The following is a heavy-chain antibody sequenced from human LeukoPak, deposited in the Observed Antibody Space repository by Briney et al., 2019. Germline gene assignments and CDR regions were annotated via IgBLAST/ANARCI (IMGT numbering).Heavy chain of an antibody. Sequence: GGSLRLSCAASGFTFRRYGMNWVRQAPGKGLEWVATIRQDGSQKYYVDSVKGRFTISRDNAKNSLYLQMNSLRAEDTAVYYCAELGITMIGGVWGKGTTVTISS. D-gene: IGHD3-10*02. V-gene: IGHV3-7*01. CDR1: GFTFRRYG. CDR3: AELGITMIGGV. CDR2: IRQDGSQK. J-gene: IGHJ6*04.